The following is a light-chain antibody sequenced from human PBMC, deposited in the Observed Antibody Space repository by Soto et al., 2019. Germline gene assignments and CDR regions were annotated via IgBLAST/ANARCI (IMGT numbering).Light chain of an antibody. CDR1: QSVSSRY. CDR2: GAS. J-gene: IGKJ2*01. CDR3: QQFGRAPYT. Sequence: EIVLTQSPGTLSLSPGERATLSCRASQSVSSRYLAWYQQKPGQAPRLLIYGASSRATGFPDRFSGSGSGTDFTLTISRLEPEDLTEDYYQQFGRAPYTVGQGTKLDI. V-gene: IGKV3-20*01.